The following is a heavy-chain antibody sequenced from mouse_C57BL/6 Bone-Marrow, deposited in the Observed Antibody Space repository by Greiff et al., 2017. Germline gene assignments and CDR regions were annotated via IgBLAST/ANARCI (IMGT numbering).Heavy chain of an antibody. Sequence: EVQGVESGGGLVKPGGSLKLSCEASGFTFSDYGMHWVRQAPEKGLEWVAYISSGSSTIYYADTVKGRFTISRVNAKNTLFLQMTSLRSVDTAMYYCAAVDSSGYYYAMDYWGQGTSVTVSS. J-gene: IGHJ4*01. V-gene: IGHV5-17*01. CDR2: ISSGSSTI. CDR1: GFTFSDYG. D-gene: IGHD3-2*02. CDR3: AAVDSSGYYYAMDY.